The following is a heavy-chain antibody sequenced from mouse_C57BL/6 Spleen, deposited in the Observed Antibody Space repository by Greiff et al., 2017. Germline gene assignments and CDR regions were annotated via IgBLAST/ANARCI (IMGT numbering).Heavy chain of an antibody. CDR3: ARPDGNYVYAMDY. D-gene: IGHD2-1*01. CDR1: GFTFSDYG. V-gene: IGHV5-17*01. CDR2: ISSGSSTI. Sequence: EVHLVESGGGLVKPGGSLKLSCAASGFTFSDYGMHWVRQAPEKGLEWVAYISSGSSTIYYADTVKGRFTISRYNAKNTLFLQMTSLRSEDTAMYYCARPDGNYVYAMDYWGQGTSVTVSS. J-gene: IGHJ4*01.